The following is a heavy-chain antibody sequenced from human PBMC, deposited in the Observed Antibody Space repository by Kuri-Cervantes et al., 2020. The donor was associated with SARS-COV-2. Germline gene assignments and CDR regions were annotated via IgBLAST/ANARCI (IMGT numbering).Heavy chain of an antibody. J-gene: IGHJ4*02. Sequence: GESLKISCEASGFTFSNAWMSWVRQAPGKGLEWVGRIKSKTDGGTTDYAAPVKGRFTISRDDSKNTLYLQMNSLKTEDTAMYYCTTDFVVVPAAFFDYWGQGTLVTVSS. CDR3: TTDFVVVPAAFFDY. CDR1: GFTFSNAW. D-gene: IGHD2-2*01. V-gene: IGHV3-15*01. CDR2: IKSKTDGGTT.